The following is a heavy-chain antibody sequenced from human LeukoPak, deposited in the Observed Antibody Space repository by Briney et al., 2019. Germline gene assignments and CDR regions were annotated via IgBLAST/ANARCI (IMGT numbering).Heavy chain of an antibody. CDR3: ARMWGGIQYFDY. CDR2: INPSTGTA. CDR1: GYSFTDFY. J-gene: IGHJ4*02. Sequence: ASVTVSCKASGYSFTDFYIHWIRQAPGQGLEWMAMINPSTGTATFAQIFEDRVTLTRDTSTSTVYMELASLRSEDTAVYYCARMWGGIQYFDYWGQGALVTVSS. V-gene: IGHV1-46*01. D-gene: IGHD3-16*01.